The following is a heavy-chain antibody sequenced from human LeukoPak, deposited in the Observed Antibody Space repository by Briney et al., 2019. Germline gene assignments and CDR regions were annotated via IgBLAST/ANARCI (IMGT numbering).Heavy chain of an antibody. Sequence: GGSLRLSCAASEFTFSSYSMNWVRQAPGKGLEWVSSIYSSSNYINYADSVEGRFTISRDNAKNSLYLQMNSLRAEDTAVYYCARVSSGWYVDYWGQGTLVTVSS. CDR2: IYSSSNYI. J-gene: IGHJ4*02. CDR1: EFTFSSYS. CDR3: ARVSSGWYVDY. D-gene: IGHD6-19*01. V-gene: IGHV3-21*01.